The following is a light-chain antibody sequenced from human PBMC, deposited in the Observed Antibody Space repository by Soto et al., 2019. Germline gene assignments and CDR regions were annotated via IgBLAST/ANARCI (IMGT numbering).Light chain of an antibody. CDR2: EVS. CDR1: SSDVGSYNL. J-gene: IGLJ2*01. CDR3: CSYAGSSTVV. V-gene: IGLV2-23*02. Sequence: QSVLTQPASVSGSPGQSITISCTGTSSDVGSYNLVSWYQQHPGKAPKLMIYEVSKRPSGVSNRFSGSKSGNTASLTISGLQAEDEADYYCCSYAGSSTVVFGGGTQRTVL.